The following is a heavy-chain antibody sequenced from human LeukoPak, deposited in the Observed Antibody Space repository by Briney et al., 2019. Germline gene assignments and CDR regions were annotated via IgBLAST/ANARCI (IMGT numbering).Heavy chain of an antibody. D-gene: IGHD6-13*01. Sequence: PSETLSLTCTVSGGSISSSSYYWGWIRQPPGNGLEWIGSIYYSGSTYYNPSLKSRVTISVDTSKNQFSLKLSSVTAADTAVYYCARLEYSSSCIDYWGQGTLVTVSS. CDR2: IYYSGST. J-gene: IGHJ4*02. CDR3: ARLEYSSSCIDY. CDR1: GGSISSSSYY. V-gene: IGHV4-39*01.